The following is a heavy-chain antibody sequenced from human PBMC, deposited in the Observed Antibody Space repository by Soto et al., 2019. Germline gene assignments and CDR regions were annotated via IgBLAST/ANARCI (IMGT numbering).Heavy chain of an antibody. CDR2: INHSGST. Sequence: SETLSLTCAVSGGSIISGGYSWSWIRQPPGKGLEWIGYINHSGSTNYNPSLKNRVTISVDTSKNQFSLKLSSVTAADTAVYYCARGRIAVARVFDYWGQGTLVTVSS. CDR3: ARGRIAVARVFDY. CDR1: GGSIISGGYS. V-gene: IGHV4-30-2*01. D-gene: IGHD6-19*01. J-gene: IGHJ4*02.